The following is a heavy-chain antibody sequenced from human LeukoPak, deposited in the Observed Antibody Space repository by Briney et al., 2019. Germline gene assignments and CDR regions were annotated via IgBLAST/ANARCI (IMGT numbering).Heavy chain of an antibody. CDR1: GYTFTGYY. J-gene: IGHJ4*02. Sequence: ASVKVSCKASGYTFTGYYMHWVRQAPGQGLEWMGWINPNSGGTNYAQKFQGWVTMTRDTSISTAYMELSRLRSDDTAVYYCARGDIVATISLGEFDYWGQGTLVTVSS. CDR3: ARGDIVATISLGEFDY. CDR2: INPNSGGT. V-gene: IGHV1-2*04. D-gene: IGHD5-12*01.